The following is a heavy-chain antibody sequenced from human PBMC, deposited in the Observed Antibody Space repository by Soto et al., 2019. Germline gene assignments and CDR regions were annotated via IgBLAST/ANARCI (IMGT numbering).Heavy chain of an antibody. J-gene: IGHJ4*02. D-gene: IGHD6-13*01. V-gene: IGHV1-46*01. CDR1: GSIFIKYY. CDR2: INPXGGST. CDR3: ARDLAAADY. Sequence: XSVKXSCKASGSIFIKYYIHWVRQAPGQGLEWIXTINPXGGSTNYAQKXXGRVTMAXXKSTSTVYMDLSSLRSDDTAVYYCARDLAAADYWGQGTLVTVSS.